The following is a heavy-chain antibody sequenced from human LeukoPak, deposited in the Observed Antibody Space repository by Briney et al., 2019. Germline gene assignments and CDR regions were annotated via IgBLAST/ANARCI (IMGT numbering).Heavy chain of an antibody. CDR1: GFTFSSYG. V-gene: IGHV3-23*01. J-gene: IGHJ4*02. CDR3: ARSRYFDWLS. Sequence: GGSLRLSCAASGFTFSSYGMSWVRQAPGKGLEWVSSISGTDSRTHYADSVKGRFSISRDNSKNTLYLQVNSLRAEDTAVYYCARSRYFDWLSWGQGTLVTVSS. D-gene: IGHD3-9*01. CDR2: ISGTDSRT.